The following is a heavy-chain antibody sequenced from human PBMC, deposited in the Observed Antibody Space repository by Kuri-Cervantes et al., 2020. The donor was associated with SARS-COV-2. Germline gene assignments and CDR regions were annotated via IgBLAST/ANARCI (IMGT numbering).Heavy chain of an antibody. V-gene: IGHV5-51*01. D-gene: IGHD3-22*01. CDR3: ARQLVVIKEDAFDI. CDR1: GYSFTSYW. Sequence: ETLSLTCKGSGYSFTSYWIGWVRQMPGKGLEWMGIIYPGDSDTRYSPSFQGQVTISADKSISTAYLQWSSLKASDTAMYYCARQLVVIKEDAFDIWGQGTMVTVSS. J-gene: IGHJ3*02. CDR2: IYPGDSDT.